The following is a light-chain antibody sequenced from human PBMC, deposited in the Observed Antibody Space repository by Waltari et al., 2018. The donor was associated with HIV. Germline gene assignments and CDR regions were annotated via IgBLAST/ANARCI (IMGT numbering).Light chain of an antibody. CDR3: SSYTITRTLV. Sequence: QSSLTQPASVSGSPGQSITISCTGTSNDIGGFNYVSWYQQHPSKPPKLLIYVVCSRPSGLSDRFSGSKSGNTAFLTISGLRSEDEAEYYCSSYTITRTLVFGGGTRLTVL. CDR1: SNDIGGFNY. J-gene: IGLJ2*01. V-gene: IGLV2-14*03. CDR2: VVC.